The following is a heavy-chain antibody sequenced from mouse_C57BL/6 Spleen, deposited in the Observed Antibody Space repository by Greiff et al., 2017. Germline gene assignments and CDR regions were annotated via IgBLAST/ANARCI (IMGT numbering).Heavy chain of an antibody. Sequence: VQLQQSGAELVKPGASVKLSCTASGFNIKDYYMHWVKQRTEQGLEWIGRIDPEDGETKYAPKFQGKATIPADTSSNTAYLQLSSLTAEDTAVYYCTRSYYKSSYWYFDVWGTGTTVTVSS. D-gene: IGHD1-1*01. J-gene: IGHJ1*03. V-gene: IGHV14-2*01. CDR3: TRSYYKSSYWYFDV. CDR1: GFNIKDYY. CDR2: IDPEDGET.